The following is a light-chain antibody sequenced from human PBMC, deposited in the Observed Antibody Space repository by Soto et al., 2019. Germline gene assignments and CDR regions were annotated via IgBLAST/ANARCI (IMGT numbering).Light chain of an antibody. CDR3: CSYAGTYTYV. Sequence: QSVLTQPGSVSGSPGQSVTISCTGTDSNIGFYNFVSWYQQHPDKAPHLVIYDVNKRPSGVPDRFSGSKSGKTASLTISGLQADDEADYYCCSYAGTYTYVFGTGTKVTVL. V-gene: IGLV2-11*01. CDR2: DVN. J-gene: IGLJ1*01. CDR1: DSNIGFYNF.